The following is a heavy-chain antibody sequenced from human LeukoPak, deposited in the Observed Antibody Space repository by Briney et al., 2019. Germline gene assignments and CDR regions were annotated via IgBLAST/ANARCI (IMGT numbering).Heavy chain of an antibody. Sequence: ASVKVSCKASGYTFTSYGISWVRQAPGQGLEWRGYINPNSGGTNYAHKFQGRVTMTRDTSISTAYMELSRLRSDDTAVYYCARETLAVAGTEDAFDVWGQGTMVTVSA. D-gene: IGHD6-19*01. V-gene: IGHV1-2*02. J-gene: IGHJ3*01. CDR1: GYTFTSYG. CDR2: INPNSGGT. CDR3: ARETLAVAGTEDAFDV.